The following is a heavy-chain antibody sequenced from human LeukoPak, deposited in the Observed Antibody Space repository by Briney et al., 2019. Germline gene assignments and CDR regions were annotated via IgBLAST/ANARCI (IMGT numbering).Heavy chain of an antibody. D-gene: IGHD6-13*01. J-gene: IGHJ4*02. V-gene: IGHV3-15*01. CDR1: GFRFSQAW. CDR3: AKGAAAGTFDY. Sequence: SGGSLRLSCAASGFRFSQAWMSWVRQAPGKGLEWVGRLKSKTAGGTTDYAAPVKGRFTISRDDSKNTLYLQMNSLKTEDTAVYYCAKGAAAGTFDYWGQGTLVTVSS. CDR2: LKSKTAGGTT.